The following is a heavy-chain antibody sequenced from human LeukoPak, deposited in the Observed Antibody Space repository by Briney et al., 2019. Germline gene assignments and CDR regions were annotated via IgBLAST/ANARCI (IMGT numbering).Heavy chain of an antibody. CDR2: IRSKANSYAT. Sequence: GGSLRLSCAASGFTFSGSAMHWVRQASGKGLEWVGRIRSKANSYATAYAASVKGRFTISRDDSKNTAYLQMNSLKTEDTAVYYCTTPTVTSEGYYYYGMDVWGQGTTVTVSS. J-gene: IGHJ6*02. CDR1: GFTFSGSA. D-gene: IGHD4-11*01. CDR3: TTPTVTSEGYYYYGMDV. V-gene: IGHV3-73*01.